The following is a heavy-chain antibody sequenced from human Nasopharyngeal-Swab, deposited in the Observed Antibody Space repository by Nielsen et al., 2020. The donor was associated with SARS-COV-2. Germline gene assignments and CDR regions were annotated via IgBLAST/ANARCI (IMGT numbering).Heavy chain of an antibody. D-gene: IGHD2-2*01. CDR3: AKTLNPYCSSTSCYSGGMDV. CDR1: GFTFEDYA. V-gene: IGHV3-9*01. CDR2: ISWNSGSI. J-gene: IGHJ6*02. Sequence: GGSLRLSCAASGFTFEDYAMHWVRQAPGKGLEWVSGISWNSGSIGYADSVKGRFTISRDNAKNSLYLQMNSLRAEDTALYYCAKTLNPYCSSTSCYSGGMDVWGQGTTVTVSS.